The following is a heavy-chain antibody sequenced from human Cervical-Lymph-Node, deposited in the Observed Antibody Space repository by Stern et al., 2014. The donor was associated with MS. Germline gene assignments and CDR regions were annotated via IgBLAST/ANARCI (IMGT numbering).Heavy chain of an antibody. Sequence: VQLVESGGGVVQPGRSLRLSCAASGFTSNHYAMHWVRQAPGKGLEWVAILSYDGKKASYSDSVKGRFNVSRDNSKNTLFLQMSGLTSGDTGVYYCARGGALDYWGQGALVTVSS. V-gene: IGHV3-30*04. CDR3: ARGGALDY. CDR1: GFTSNHYA. D-gene: IGHD3-16*01. CDR2: LSYDGKKA. J-gene: IGHJ4*02.